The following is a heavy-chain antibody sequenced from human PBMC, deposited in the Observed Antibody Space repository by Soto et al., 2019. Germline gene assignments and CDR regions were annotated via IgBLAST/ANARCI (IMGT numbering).Heavy chain of an antibody. CDR1: GGTFSSYA. V-gene: IGHV1-69*12. J-gene: IGHJ4*02. CDR3: ARDALLCSGGSCYSRFDY. Sequence: QVQLVQSGAEVKKPGSSVKVSCKASGGTFSSYAISWVRQAPGQGLEWMGGIIPIFGTAHYAQKFQGRVTITADESRSTAYMELSSLRSEDTAVYYCARDALLCSGGSCYSRFDYWGQGTLVTVSS. CDR2: IIPIFGTA. D-gene: IGHD2-15*01.